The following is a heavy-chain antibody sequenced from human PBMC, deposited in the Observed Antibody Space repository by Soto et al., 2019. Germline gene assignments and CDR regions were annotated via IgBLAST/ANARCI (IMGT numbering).Heavy chain of an antibody. CDR3: ARQLSSSWYGEFDY. Sequence: PSETLSLTCTVSGGSISSYYWSWIRQPPGKGLEWIGYIYYSGSTNYNPSLKSRVTISVDTSKNQFSLKLSSVTAADTAVYYCARQLSSSWYGEFDYWGQGTLVTVSS. D-gene: IGHD6-13*01. CDR2: IYYSGST. J-gene: IGHJ4*02. CDR1: GGSISSYY. V-gene: IGHV4-59*08.